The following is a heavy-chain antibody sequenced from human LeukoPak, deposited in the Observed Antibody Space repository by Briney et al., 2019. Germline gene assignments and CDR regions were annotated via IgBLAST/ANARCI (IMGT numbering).Heavy chain of an antibody. D-gene: IGHD2-2*01. CDR1: GFSFSTYG. J-gene: IGHJ4*02. Sequence: GRSLRLSCAASGFSFSTYGMHWVRQAPGKGLEWVTVISYDGSDKYYADSVKGRFTISRDNSRNTLYLQMNSLRVEDTAVYYCARDPYCTGTTCYASGTYFDYWGQGTLVTVSS. V-gene: IGHV3-30*03. CDR2: ISYDGSDK. CDR3: ARDPYCTGTTCYASGTYFDY.